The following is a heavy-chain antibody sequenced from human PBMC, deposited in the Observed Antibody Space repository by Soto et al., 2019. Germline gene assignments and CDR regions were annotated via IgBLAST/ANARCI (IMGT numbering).Heavy chain of an antibody. CDR1: GGSISSLY. CDR3: ARESRFLEWLSLNWFDP. CDR2: IYYSGST. V-gene: IGHV4-59*11. J-gene: IGHJ5*02. Sequence: SQTLSLTCTVSGGSISSLYWSWIRQPPGKGLEWIGYIYYSGSTNYNPSLKSRVTISLDTSKNQFSLKLSSVTAADTAVYYCARESRFLEWLSLNWFDPWGQGTLVTVSS. D-gene: IGHD3-3*01.